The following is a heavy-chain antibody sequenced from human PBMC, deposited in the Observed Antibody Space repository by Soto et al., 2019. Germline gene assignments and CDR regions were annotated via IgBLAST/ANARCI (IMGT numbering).Heavy chain of an antibody. D-gene: IGHD5-18*01. CDR3: ARMHTAMVPKNWFDP. Sequence: ESLTISCQGSGYSFTSYWIGWVRQMPGKGLEWMGIIYPGDSDTRYSPSFQGQVTISADKSISTAYLQWSSLKASDTAMYYCARMHTAMVPKNWFDPWGQGTLVTVSS. V-gene: IGHV5-51*01. CDR2: IYPGDSDT. CDR1: GYSFTSYW. J-gene: IGHJ5*02.